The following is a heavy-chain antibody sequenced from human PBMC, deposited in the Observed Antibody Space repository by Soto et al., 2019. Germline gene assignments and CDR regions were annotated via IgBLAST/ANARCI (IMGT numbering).Heavy chain of an antibody. Sequence: PSETLSLTCAVSGGSIISSNWWSWVRQPPGKGLEWIGEIFHSGSTNYNPSLKSRVTISVDKSKNQFSLKLSSVTAADTAVYYCARGSYYYDSSGYYYVGDFDHWGQGTLVTVSS. V-gene: IGHV4-4*02. J-gene: IGHJ4*02. CDR2: IFHSGST. CDR3: ARGSYYYDSSGYYYVGDFDH. D-gene: IGHD3-22*01. CDR1: GGSIISSNW.